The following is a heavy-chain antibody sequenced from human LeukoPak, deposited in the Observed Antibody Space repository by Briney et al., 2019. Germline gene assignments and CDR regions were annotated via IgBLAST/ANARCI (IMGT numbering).Heavy chain of an antibody. CDR2: ISAYNGNT. CDR3: ARAIGKASYYYYYYYMDV. CDR1: GYTFTSYG. V-gene: IGHV1-18*01. J-gene: IGHJ6*03. D-gene: IGHD1-26*01. Sequence: ASVKVSCKASGYTFTSYGIRWVRQAPGQGLEWMGWISAYNGNTNYAQKLQGRVTMTTDTSTSTAYMELRSLRSDDTDVYYCARAIGKASYYYYYYYMDVWGKGATVTISS.